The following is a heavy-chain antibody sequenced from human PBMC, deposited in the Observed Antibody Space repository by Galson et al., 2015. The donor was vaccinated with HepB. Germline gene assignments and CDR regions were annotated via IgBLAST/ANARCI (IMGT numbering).Heavy chain of an antibody. D-gene: IGHD2/OR15-2a*01. Sequence: SVKVSCKASGHLFSAYGIGWVRQAPGRGPEWLGWIHVADGHTNYGQRFQGRVTITTDTSTATAYMELRNLKSDDTALYYCVRDIDFRFDYWGQGTLVTVSS. CDR2: IHVADGHT. V-gene: IGHV1-18*01. CDR1: GHLFSAYG. J-gene: IGHJ4*02. CDR3: VRDIDFRFDY.